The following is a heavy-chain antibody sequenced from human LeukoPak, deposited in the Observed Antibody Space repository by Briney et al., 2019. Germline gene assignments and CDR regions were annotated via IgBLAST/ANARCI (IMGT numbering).Heavy chain of an antibody. J-gene: IGHJ4*02. CDR3: AKDRRPVNQQYGAPGY. CDR1: GFIVSGDY. V-gene: IGHV3-53*05. Sequence: GGSLRLSCVVSGFIVSGDYMSWVRQAPGKGLEWVSVMYSGGATYYADSVKGRFTISRDNSKNTLYLQMNSLRAEDTAVYYCAKDRRPVNQQYGAPGYWGQGTLVIVSS. CDR2: MYSGGAT. D-gene: IGHD4-17*01.